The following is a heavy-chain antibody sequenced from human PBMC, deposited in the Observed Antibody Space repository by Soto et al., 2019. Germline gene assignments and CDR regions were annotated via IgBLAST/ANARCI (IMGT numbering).Heavy chain of an antibody. CDR3: ARSQGSSTSLEIYYYYYYGMDV. CDR2: IIPIPGTA. Sequence: QVPLVQSGAEVKKPGSSVKVSCKASGGTFGSYAISWVRQAPGRGLEWMGGIIPIPGTANYAQKFQGRVTIAADESTSTAYMELSSLRSEDTAVYYCARSQGSSTSLEIYYYYYYGMDVWGQGTTVTVSS. CDR1: GGTFGSYA. D-gene: IGHD2-2*01. V-gene: IGHV1-69*01. J-gene: IGHJ6*02.